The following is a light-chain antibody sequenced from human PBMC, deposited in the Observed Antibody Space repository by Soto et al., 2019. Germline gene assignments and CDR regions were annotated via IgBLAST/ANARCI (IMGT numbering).Light chain of an antibody. CDR1: QSISSW. CDR2: DAS. J-gene: IGKJ1*01. Sequence: DIQMTQSPSTLSASVGDRVTITCRASQSISSWLAWYQQKPGKAPKLLIYDASSLKSGVPSRFSGSGSGTKFTLTISSLQPDDFATYYSQQYNSYSGTFGQGTKVEIK. V-gene: IGKV1-5*01. CDR3: QQYNSYSGT.